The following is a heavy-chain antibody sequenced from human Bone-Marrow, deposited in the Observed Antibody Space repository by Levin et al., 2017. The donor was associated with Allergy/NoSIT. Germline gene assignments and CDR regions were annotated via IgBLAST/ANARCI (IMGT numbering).Heavy chain of an antibody. CDR1: GDTFTSYG. J-gene: IGHJ4*02. CDR2: ISGYNAKT. D-gene: IGHD3-16*02. Sequence: GESLKISCKETGDTFTSYGFTWVRQVPGQGLERIGWISGYNAKTKIAQKFQDRVTMNTDRSTRTSYMELRSLRSDDTAVYFCATRMTFGGVIVFGGLDYWGQGTLLTVSS. V-gene: IGHV1-18*04. CDR3: ATRMTFGGVIVFGGLDY.